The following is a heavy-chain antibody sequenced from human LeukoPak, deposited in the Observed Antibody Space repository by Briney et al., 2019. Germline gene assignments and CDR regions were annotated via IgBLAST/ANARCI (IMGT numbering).Heavy chain of an antibody. Sequence: GGSLRLSCAASGFTFSSYEMNWVRQAPGKGLEWVSYISSGGSTIYYADSVKGRFTISRDDAKNSLYLQMNSLRAEDTAVYYCASATYVDTALVTDCWGRGTLVTVSS. CDR1: GFTFSSYE. J-gene: IGHJ4*02. CDR3: ASATYVDTALVTDC. CDR2: ISSGGSTI. D-gene: IGHD5-18*01. V-gene: IGHV3-48*03.